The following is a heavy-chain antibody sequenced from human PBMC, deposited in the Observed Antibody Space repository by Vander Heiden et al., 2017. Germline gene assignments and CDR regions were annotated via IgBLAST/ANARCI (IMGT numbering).Heavy chain of an antibody. V-gene: IGHV4-31*03. Sequence: QVQLQESGPGLVKPSQTLSLTCTVSGGSIRIGGYYWSWIRQHPGKGLEWIGYIYYSGSTYYNPSLKSRVTISVDTSKKQFSMKLSAVTAADTAVYYCARVYCSGGSCYSPSFDPWGQGTLVTVSS. CDR2: IYYSGST. J-gene: IGHJ5*02. D-gene: IGHD2-15*01. CDR1: GGSIRIGGYY. CDR3: ARVYCSGGSCYSPSFDP.